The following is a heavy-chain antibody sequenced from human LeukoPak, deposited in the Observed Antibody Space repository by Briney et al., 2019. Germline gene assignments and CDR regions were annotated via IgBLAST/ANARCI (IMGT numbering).Heavy chain of an antibody. D-gene: IGHD6-13*01. CDR3: AKVGGGGSNCAKYYFDF. J-gene: IGHJ4*01. V-gene: IGHV3-23*01. CDR1: GFTFSSYA. Sequence: SGGSLRLSCAASGFTFSSYAMSWVRQAPGKGLEWVSVISGGGSARYYADSVKGRFTISRDTSKNTLDLQMNSLRAEDTAVYFCAKVGGGGSNCAKYYFDFWGQGTLVTVSS. CDR2: ISGGGSAR.